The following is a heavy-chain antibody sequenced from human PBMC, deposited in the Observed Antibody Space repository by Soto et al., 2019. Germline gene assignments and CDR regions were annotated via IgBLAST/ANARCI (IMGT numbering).Heavy chain of an antibody. V-gene: IGHV3-30*03. CDR3: AIVRVADSHLDH. CDR2: ISYDGSDI. Sequence: QVQLVESGGGVVQPGRSLRLSCAGSGFIFSNYGMHWVRQAPGKGLEWVAFISYDGSDILYADSVKGRFTISRDNSKSTLFLHMNRPRAEDTAVYFCAIVRVADSHLDHWGQGSLVTVSS. J-gene: IGHJ4*02. CDR1: GFIFSNYG. D-gene: IGHD3-10*02.